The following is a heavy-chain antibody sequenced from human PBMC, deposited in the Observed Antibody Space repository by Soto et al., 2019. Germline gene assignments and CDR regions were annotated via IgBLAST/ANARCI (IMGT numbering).Heavy chain of an antibody. D-gene: IGHD3-3*01. CDR2: IYYSGST. Sequence: QLQLQESGPGLVKPSETLSLTCTVSGGSISSSSYYWGWIRQPPGKGLEWIGSIYYSGSTYYNPSLKSRVTISVDTSKNQFSLKLSSVTAADTAVYYCARLSGYDFWSGFKPNYYGMDVWGQGTTVTVSS. V-gene: IGHV4-39*01. J-gene: IGHJ6*02. CDR3: ARLSGYDFWSGFKPNYYGMDV. CDR1: GGSISSSSYY.